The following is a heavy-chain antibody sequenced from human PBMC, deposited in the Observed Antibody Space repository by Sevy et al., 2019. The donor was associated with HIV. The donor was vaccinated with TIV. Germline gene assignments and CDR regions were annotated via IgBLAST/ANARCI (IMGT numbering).Heavy chain of an antibody. CDR3: AKLTARRSGYCDY. CDR1: GFTFWNYG. D-gene: IGHD3-22*01. Sequence: GGSLRLSCAASGFTFWNYGMNWVRQAPGEGVEWGSGISGSGTTTHYADSVKGRFTTSRDNSKNTVYLQMNSLRAEDTAVYYCAKLTARRSGYCDYWGQGTLVTVSS. V-gene: IGHV3-23*01. J-gene: IGHJ4*02. CDR2: ISGSGTTT.